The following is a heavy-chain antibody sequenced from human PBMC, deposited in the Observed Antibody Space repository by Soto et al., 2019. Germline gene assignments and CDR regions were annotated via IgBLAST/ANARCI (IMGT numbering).Heavy chain of an antibody. CDR1: EVTSSSYW. CDR2: INSDGSST. CDR3: ASQIAAAGTHWLDP. J-gene: IGHJ5*02. D-gene: IGHD6-13*01. Sequence: RDSCRVAEVTSSSYWMHRVSKEPGKGLVWVSRINSDGSSTSYADSVKGRFTISRDNAKNTLYLQMNSLRAEDTAVYYCASQIAAAGTHWLDPWGQRTLVTVSS. V-gene: IGHV3-74*01.